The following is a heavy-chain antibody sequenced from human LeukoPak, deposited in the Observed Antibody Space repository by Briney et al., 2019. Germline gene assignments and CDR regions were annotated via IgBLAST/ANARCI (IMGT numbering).Heavy chain of an antibody. J-gene: IGHJ4*02. D-gene: IGHD3-16*01. CDR2: ISLTGTI. CDR1: GFTFSDYY. CDR3: ASSWGSAIDF. V-gene: IGHV3-11*01. Sequence: GGSLRLSCAASGFTFSDYYMSWIRQAPGKGLEWVSYISLTGTIYYADSVKGRFTISRDNAKNSLYLQMNSLRAEDTAVYYCASSWGSAIDFWGQGTLVTVSS.